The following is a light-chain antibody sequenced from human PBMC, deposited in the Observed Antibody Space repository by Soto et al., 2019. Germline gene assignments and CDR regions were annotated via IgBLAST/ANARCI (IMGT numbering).Light chain of an antibody. J-gene: IGLJ2*01. V-gene: IGLV2-14*01. CDR2: GVS. CDR3: SSYKTSSTVVV. CDR1: SRDIGGYNY. Sequence: QSVLTQPASVSGSPGQSITISCTGTSRDIGGYNYVSWYQQYPGKAPKLMIFGVSDRPSGVSNRFSGSKSGTTASLTISGLQAEDEAYYYCSSYKTSSTVVVFGGGTKLTVL.